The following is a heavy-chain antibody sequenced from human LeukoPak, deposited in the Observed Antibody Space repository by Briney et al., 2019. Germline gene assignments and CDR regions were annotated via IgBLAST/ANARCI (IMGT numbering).Heavy chain of an antibody. J-gene: IGHJ4*02. Sequence: SETLSLTCTVSGGSISSSYWSWIRQPAGKGLEYIGRIYTSGSTNYNPSLESRVTISVDRSRNQFSLKLSSVTAADTAVYYCARADSSGWGNFDYWGQGTLVTVSS. CDR3: ARADSSGWGNFDY. V-gene: IGHV4-4*07. CDR1: GGSISSSY. CDR2: IYTSGST. D-gene: IGHD6-19*01.